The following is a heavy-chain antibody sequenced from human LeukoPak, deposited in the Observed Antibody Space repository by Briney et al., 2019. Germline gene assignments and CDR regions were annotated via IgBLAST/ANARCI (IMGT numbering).Heavy chain of an antibody. Sequence: ASVKVSCKASGYIFTAYYMHWVRQAPGQGLEWMGWINPNTGDTNYAQSFQGRVSMTRDTSVTTAYMELSSLTSDGTAVYYCASYPRYSSTPPFDYWGQGTLVIVSS. D-gene: IGHD2-21*01. CDR3: ASYPRYSSTPPFDY. J-gene: IGHJ4*02. CDR1: GYIFTAYY. V-gene: IGHV1-2*02. CDR2: INPNTGDT.